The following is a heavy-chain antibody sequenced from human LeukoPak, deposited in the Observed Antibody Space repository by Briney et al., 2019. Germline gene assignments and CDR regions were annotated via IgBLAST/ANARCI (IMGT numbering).Heavy chain of an antibody. D-gene: IGHD6-13*01. J-gene: IGHJ3*02. CDR1: GGTFSSYA. CDR3: ARTYSSSYHDAFDI. V-gene: IGHV1-69*05. Sequence: ASVKVSCKASGGTFSSYAISWVRQAPGQGLEWMGGIIPIFGTANYAQKFQGRVTITTDESTSTAYMELSSLRSEDTAVYYCARTYSSSYHDAFDIWGQGTMVTVSS. CDR2: IIPIFGTA.